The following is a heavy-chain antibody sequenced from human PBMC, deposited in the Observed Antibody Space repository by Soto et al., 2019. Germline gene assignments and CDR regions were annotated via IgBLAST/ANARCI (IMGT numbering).Heavy chain of an antibody. J-gene: IGHJ3*02. CDR3: ARTHRILDAFDI. D-gene: IGHD2-15*01. CDR1: GFTFSSND. V-gene: IGHV3-48*01. Sequence: EVQLVESGGGLVQPGGSLRLSCAAAGFTFSSNDMNWVRQAPGKGLEWVSYISRSSSPIYYADSVRGRFTISRDNAQNSLYLQMNSLIAEDTAVYYCARTHRILDAFDIWGQGTMVTVSS. CDR2: ISRSSSPI.